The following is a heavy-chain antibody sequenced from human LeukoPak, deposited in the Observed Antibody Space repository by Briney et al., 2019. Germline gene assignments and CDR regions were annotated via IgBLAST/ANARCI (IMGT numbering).Heavy chain of an antibody. Sequence: ETLSLTCTISGDSISRDSGNGSRQPPGKGLEWIVDIYYSGSTNYNPSLKSRVTISVDTSKNQFYLKLSSMTAADTAVYYSARVGATETYGSGVFEYWGQGTLVTVSS. CDR1: GDSISRDS. D-gene: IGHD3-10*01. V-gene: IGHV4-59*01. J-gene: IGHJ4*02. CDR3: ARVGATETYGSGVFEY. CDR2: IYYSGST.